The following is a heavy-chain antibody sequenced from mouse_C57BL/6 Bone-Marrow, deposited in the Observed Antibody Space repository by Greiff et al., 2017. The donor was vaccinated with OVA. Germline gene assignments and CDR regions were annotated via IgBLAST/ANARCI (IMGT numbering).Heavy chain of an antibody. D-gene: IGHD1-1*01. Sequence: QVQLQQSGPELVKPGASVKISRKASGYAFSSSWMNWVKQRPGKGLEWIGRIYPGDGDTNYNGKFKGKATLTADKSSRTAYMQLSSLTTEEAAVYVCARNYGSRDWYFDVWGTGTTVTVSS. CDR3: ARNYGSRDWYFDV. CDR1: GYAFSSSW. V-gene: IGHV1-82*01. CDR2: IYPGDGDT. J-gene: IGHJ1*03.